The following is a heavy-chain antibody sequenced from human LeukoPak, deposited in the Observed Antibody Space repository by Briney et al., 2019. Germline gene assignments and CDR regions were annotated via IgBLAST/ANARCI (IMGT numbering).Heavy chain of an antibody. D-gene: IGHD4-17*01. J-gene: IGHJ6*02. Sequence: GASVKVSCKASGGTLSSYAISWVRQAPGQGLEWMGGIIPIFGTANYAQKFQGRVTITADESTSTAYMELSSLRSEDTAVYYCARDSDRDYGVGFYYGMDVWGQGTTVTVSS. CDR3: ARDSDRDYGVGFYYGMDV. CDR2: IIPIFGTA. CDR1: GGTLSSYA. V-gene: IGHV1-69*01.